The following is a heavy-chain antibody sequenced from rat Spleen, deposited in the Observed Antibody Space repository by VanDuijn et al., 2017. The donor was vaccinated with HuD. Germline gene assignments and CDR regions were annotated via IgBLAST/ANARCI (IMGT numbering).Heavy chain of an antibody. Sequence: EVQLVESGGGLVQPGRSLKLSCAASGFTFSNYGMAWVRQAPTKGLEWVAYISTGGGSTYYRDSVKGRFTISRDNAKSTLYLQMDSLRSEDTATYYCARHGTIPFAYWGQGTLVTVSS. D-gene: IGHD3-8*01. V-gene: IGHV5S13*01. J-gene: IGHJ3*01. CDR2: ISTGGGST. CDR1: GFTFSNYG. CDR3: ARHGTIPFAY.